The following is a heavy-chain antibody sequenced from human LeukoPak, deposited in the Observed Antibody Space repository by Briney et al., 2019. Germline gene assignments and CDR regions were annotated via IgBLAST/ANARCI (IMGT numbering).Heavy chain of an antibody. CDR1: GSTVSSNY. CDR3: AREAPSGHDYLDH. V-gene: IGHV3-53*01. Sequence: GGSLRLSCAASGSTVSSNYMSWVRQAPGRGLEWGSVIYSGGSTYYADSVKGRFPVSRDNSKNTLYLQMNSLRAEDTAVYYCAREAPSGHDYLDHWGQGTLVTVSS. J-gene: IGHJ4*02. D-gene: IGHD5-12*01. CDR2: IYSGGST.